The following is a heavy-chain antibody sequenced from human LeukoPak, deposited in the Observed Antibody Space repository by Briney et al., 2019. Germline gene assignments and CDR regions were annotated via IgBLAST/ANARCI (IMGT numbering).Heavy chain of an antibody. Sequence: GGSLRLSCEASGFTFNNYPLSWVRQAPGKGLEWVSAIAISGDTTYYADSVKGRFTISRDNSKSTLYLQMNSLRAEDTAIYYCAKDRTTMWGQGTLVTVSS. V-gene: IGHV3-23*01. CDR3: AKDRTTM. D-gene: IGHD4/OR15-4a*01. CDR1: GFTFNNYP. J-gene: IGHJ4*02. CDR2: IAISGDTT.